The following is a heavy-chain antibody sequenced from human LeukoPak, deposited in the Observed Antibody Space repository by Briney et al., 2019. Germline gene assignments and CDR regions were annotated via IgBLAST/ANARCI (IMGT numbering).Heavy chain of an antibody. V-gene: IGHV4-59*01. J-gene: IGHJ6*03. D-gene: IGHD7-27*01. CDR3: ARGLKLGMYYYYYYMDV. CDR2: IYYSGST. Sequence: SETLSLTCTVSGGSISSYYWSWIRQPPGKGLEWIGYIYYSGSTNYNPSLKSRVTISVDTSKNQFSLKLSSVTAADTAVYYCARGLKLGMYYYYYYMDVWGKGTTVTISS. CDR1: GGSISSYY.